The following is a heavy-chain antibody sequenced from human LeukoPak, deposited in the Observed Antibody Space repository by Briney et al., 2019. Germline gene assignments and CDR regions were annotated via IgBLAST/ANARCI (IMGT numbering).Heavy chain of an antibody. J-gene: IGHJ4*02. CDR3: ARQTGTTMGRVDY. Sequence: GASVTVSCKASGYTFTGYYMHWVRQAPGQGLECMGWINPNSGGTNYAQKFQGRVTMTRDTSISTAYMELSRLRSDDTAVYYCARQTGTTMGRVDYWGQGTLVTVSS. CDR1: GYTFTGYY. CDR2: INPNSGGT. V-gene: IGHV1-2*02. D-gene: IGHD3-10*01.